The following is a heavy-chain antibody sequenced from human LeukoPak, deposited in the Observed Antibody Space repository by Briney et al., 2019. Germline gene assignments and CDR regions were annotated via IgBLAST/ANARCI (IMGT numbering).Heavy chain of an antibody. CDR3: ARENSGSYREFDY. Sequence: GGSLRLSCAASGFTFSNYWLTWVRQAPGQGLEWVANIKQDGSEKHYVDSVKGRFTISRDNAKNSLYLQMNSLRAADTAVFYCARENSGSYREFDYWGQGTLVTVSS. V-gene: IGHV3-7*03. D-gene: IGHD1-26*01. CDR2: IKQDGSEK. J-gene: IGHJ4*02. CDR1: GFTFSNYW.